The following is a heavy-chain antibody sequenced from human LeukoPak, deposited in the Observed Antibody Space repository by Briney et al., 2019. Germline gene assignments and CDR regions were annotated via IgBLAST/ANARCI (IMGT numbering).Heavy chain of an antibody. CDR3: AREGGYDDPDY. Sequence: GGSLRLSCAASGFTFSSYWMSWVRQAPGKGLEWVANIKQDGSEKYYVDSVKGRFTIPRDNAKNSLYLQMNSLRAEDTAVYYCAREGGYDDPDYWGQGTLVTVSS. CDR2: IKQDGSEK. CDR1: GFTFSSYW. D-gene: IGHD5-12*01. V-gene: IGHV3-7*01. J-gene: IGHJ4*02.